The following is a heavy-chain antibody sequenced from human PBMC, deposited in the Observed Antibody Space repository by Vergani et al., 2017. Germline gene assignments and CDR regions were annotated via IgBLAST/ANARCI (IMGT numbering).Heavy chain of an antibody. V-gene: IGHV2-5*02. D-gene: IGHD4-17*01. CDR3: AHMGPMEGDYGDLHYFDY. Sequence: QITLKESGPTLVKPTQTLTLTCTFSGFSLSTSGVGVGWIRQPPGKALEWLALIYWDDDKRYSPSLKSRLTITKDTSKNQVVLTMTNMDPVDTATYYCAHMGPMEGDYGDLHYFDYWGQGTLVTVSS. CDR2: IYWDDDK. CDR1: GFSLSTSGVG. J-gene: IGHJ4*02.